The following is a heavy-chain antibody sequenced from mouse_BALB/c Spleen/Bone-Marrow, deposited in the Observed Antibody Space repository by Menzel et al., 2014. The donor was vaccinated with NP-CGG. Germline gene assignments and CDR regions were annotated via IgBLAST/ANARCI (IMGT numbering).Heavy chain of an antibody. V-gene: IGHV5-12*02. CDR3: ARHNYDETWFAY. J-gene: IGHJ3*01. CDR2: ISNGGGST. CDR1: GFTFSDYY. Sequence: EVHLVESGGGLVQPGGSLKLSCATSGFTFSDYYMYWVRQTPEKRLEWVAYISNGGGSTYYPDTVKGRLTISRDNAKNTLYLQMSRLKSEDTAMYYCARHNYDETWFAYWGQGTLVTVSA. D-gene: IGHD2-4*01.